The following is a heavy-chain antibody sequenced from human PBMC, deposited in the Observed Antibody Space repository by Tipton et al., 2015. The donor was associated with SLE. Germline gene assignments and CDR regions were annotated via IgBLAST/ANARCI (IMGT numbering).Heavy chain of an antibody. CDR2: IYYSGST. J-gene: IGHJ3*02. CDR1: GGSFSGYY. Sequence: TLSLTCAVYGGSFSGYYWSWIRQPPGKGLEWIGYIYYSGSTYYNPSLKSRVTISEDTSKNQFSLKLSSVTAADTAVYYCAREWGDAFDIWGQGTMVTVSS. CDR3: AREWGDAFDI. V-gene: IGHV4-34*09. D-gene: IGHD3-16*01.